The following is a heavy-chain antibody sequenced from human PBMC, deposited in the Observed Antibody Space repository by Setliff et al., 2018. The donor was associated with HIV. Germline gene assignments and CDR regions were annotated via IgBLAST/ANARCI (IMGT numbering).Heavy chain of an antibody. V-gene: IGHV4-34*01. Sequence: NPSETLSLTCAVYGGSVSDDYWSWIRQPPGRGMEWIGEINDSGNTNFNPSLKNRVTMSVDTSKSQFSLNLTSVTVADTAVYYCARGVGRFGAVTWFNPWGHGVLVTVSS. D-gene: IGHD3-3*01. CDR1: GGSVSDDY. CDR2: INDSGNT. J-gene: IGHJ5*02. CDR3: ARGVGRFGAVTWFNP.